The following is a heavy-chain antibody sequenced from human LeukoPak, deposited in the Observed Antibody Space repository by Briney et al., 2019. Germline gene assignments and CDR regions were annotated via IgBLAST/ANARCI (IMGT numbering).Heavy chain of an antibody. Sequence: PGGSLRLSCAASGFTFSSYEMNWVRQAPGKGLEWVSYISSSGSTIYYADSVKGRFTISRDNSKNTLYLQMNSLRAEDTAVYYCARIETYYDILTGADYWGQGTLVTVSS. V-gene: IGHV3-48*03. J-gene: IGHJ4*02. CDR3: ARIETYYDILTGADY. D-gene: IGHD3-9*01. CDR1: GFTFSSYE. CDR2: ISSSGSTI.